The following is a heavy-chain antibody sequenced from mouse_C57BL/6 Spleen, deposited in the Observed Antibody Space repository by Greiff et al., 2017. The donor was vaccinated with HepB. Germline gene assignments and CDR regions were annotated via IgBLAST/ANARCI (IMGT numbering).Heavy chain of an antibody. J-gene: IGHJ2*01. Sequence: VKLQESGAELARPGASVKLSCKASGYTFTSYGISWVKQRTGQGLEWIGEIYPRSGNTYYNEKFKGKATLTADKSSSTAYMELRSLTSEDSAVYFCARSALITTVVATGYFDYWGQGTTLTVSS. CDR3: ARSALITTVVATGYFDY. CDR1: GYTFTSYG. V-gene: IGHV1-81*01. D-gene: IGHD1-1*01. CDR2: IYPRSGNT.